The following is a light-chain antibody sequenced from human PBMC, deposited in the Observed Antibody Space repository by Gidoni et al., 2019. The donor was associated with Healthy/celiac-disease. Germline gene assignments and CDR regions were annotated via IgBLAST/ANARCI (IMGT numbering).Light chain of an antibody. CDR2: GAS. J-gene: IGKJ4*01. V-gene: IGKV3-15*01. CDR3: QQYNNWPPLT. CDR1: QSVRSN. Sequence: EIVMTQPPATLSVSPGERATLSCRASQSVRSNLAWYQQKPGQAPRLLIYGASTRATGIPARFRGSGSGTEFTLTISSLQSEDFAVYYCQQYNNWPPLTFXGXTKVEIK.